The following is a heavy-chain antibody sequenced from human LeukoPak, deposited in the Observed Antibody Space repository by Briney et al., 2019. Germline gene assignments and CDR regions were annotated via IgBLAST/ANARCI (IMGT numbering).Heavy chain of an antibody. CDR1: GFTFSSYW. CDR2: IKQDGSEK. V-gene: IGHV3-7*01. D-gene: IGHD3-22*01. J-gene: IGHJ4*02. Sequence: PGGALRLSCAASGFTFSSYWMSWVRQAPGKGLEWVANIKQDGSEKYYVDSVKGRFTISRDNAKNSLYLQMNSLRAEDTAVYYCARDDSSGYWATFDYWGQGTLATVSS. CDR3: ARDDSSGYWATFDY.